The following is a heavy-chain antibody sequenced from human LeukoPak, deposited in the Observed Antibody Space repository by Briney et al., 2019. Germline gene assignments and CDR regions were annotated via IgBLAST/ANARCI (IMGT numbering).Heavy chain of an antibody. J-gene: IGHJ6*02. CDR1: GGSFSGYY. Sequence: PSETLCLTCAVYGGSFSGYYWSWIRQPPGKGLEWIGEINHSGSTNYNPSLKSRVTISVDTSKNQFSLKLSSVTAADTAVYYCARRGYYYYGMDVWGQGTTVTVSS. V-gene: IGHV4-34*01. CDR3: ARRGYYYYGMDV. CDR2: INHSGST.